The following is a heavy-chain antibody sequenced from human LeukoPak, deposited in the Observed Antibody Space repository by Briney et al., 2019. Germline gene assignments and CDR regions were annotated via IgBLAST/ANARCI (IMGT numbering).Heavy chain of an antibody. D-gene: IGHD4-23*01. CDR2: IYHSGST. CDR3: ARAYGGSSQYFQH. V-gene: IGHV4-38-2*02. J-gene: IGHJ1*01. CDR1: CYSISSGYY. Sequence: SETLSLTCTVSCYSISSGYYWGWIRQPPGKGLARIGSIYHSGSTNCNSSLKRRVTKDTSKNQFSLKLSSVTAADTAVYYCARAYGGSSQYFQHWGQGTLVTVSS.